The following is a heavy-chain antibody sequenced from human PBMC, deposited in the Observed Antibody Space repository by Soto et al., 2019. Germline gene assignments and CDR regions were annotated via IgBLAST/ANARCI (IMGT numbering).Heavy chain of an antibody. Sequence: EVQLVESGGGLVQPGGSLRLSCAASGFTFSSYSMNWVRQAPGKGLEWVSYISSSSSTIYYADSVKGRFTISRDNAKNSLYLQMNSLRAEDTAVYYCARAIPQGGAFVIWGQGTMVTVSS. D-gene: IGHD2-2*02. CDR3: ARAIPQGGAFVI. CDR1: GFTFSSYS. V-gene: IGHV3-48*01. CDR2: ISSSSSTI. J-gene: IGHJ3*02.